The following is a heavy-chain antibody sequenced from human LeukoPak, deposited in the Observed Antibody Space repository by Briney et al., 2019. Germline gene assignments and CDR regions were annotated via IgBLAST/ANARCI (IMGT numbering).Heavy chain of an antibody. Sequence: SGGSLRLSCAASGFTFNSYAMSWVRQPPGKGLEWMGEINHSGSTNYNPSLKSRVTISVDTSKNQFSLKLSSATAADTAVYYCARGGPYYYDSSGYRFDYWGQGTLVTVSS. D-gene: IGHD3-22*01. V-gene: IGHV4-34*01. CDR2: INHSGST. J-gene: IGHJ4*02. CDR1: GFTFNSYA. CDR3: ARGGPYYYDSSGYRFDY.